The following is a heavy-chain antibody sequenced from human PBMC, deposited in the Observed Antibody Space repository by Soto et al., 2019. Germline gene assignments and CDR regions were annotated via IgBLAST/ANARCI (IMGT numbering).Heavy chain of an antibody. CDR1: GYTFTNFG. CDR3: ARDYCGSYNCYSKNWLDP. D-gene: IGHD2-21*02. CDR2: INPFNGNT. Sequence: ASVKVSCKTSGYTFTNFGVTWLRQAPGQGLEWMGWINPFNGNTNSTQKFQGRVTMTADTSTSTAYLELRSLRSDDTAVYYCARDYCGSYNCYSKNWLDPWGQGTLVTVSS. V-gene: IGHV1-18*04. J-gene: IGHJ5*02.